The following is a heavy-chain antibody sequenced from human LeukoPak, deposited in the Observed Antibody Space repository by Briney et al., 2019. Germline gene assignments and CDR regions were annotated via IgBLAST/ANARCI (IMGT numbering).Heavy chain of an antibody. CDR1: GGSFSGYY. J-gene: IGHJ3*02. Sequence: SETLSLTCAVYGGSFSGYYWSWIRQPSGKGLEWIGEINHSGSTNYNPSLKSRVTISVDTSKNQFSLKLSSVTAADTAVYYCARGLYYDFWSGYSTAFDIWGQGTMVTVSS. CDR3: ARGLYYDFWSGYSTAFDI. D-gene: IGHD3-3*01. CDR2: INHSGST. V-gene: IGHV4-34*01.